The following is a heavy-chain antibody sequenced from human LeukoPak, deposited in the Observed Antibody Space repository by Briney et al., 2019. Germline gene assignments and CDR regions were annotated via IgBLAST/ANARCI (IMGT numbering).Heavy chain of an antibody. CDR1: GFSFSSYN. D-gene: IGHD3-16*01. CDR3: ARDMIILQS. Sequence: GGSLRLSCAASGFSFSSYNMNWVRQAPGKGLEWVANIKQDGSEKYYVDSVKGRFTISRDNAKKSLYLQMNSLRAEDTAVYFCARDMIILQSWGQGTLVTVSP. V-gene: IGHV3-7*04. J-gene: IGHJ5*02. CDR2: IKQDGSEK.